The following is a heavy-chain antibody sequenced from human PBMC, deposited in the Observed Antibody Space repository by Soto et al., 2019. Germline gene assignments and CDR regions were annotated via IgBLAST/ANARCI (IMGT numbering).Heavy chain of an antibody. CDR1: GFTFSSYD. J-gene: IGHJ3*02. V-gene: IGHV3-13*01. CDR3: ARSASQGDAFDI. Sequence: GGSLRLSCAASGFTFSSYDMHWVRQATGKGLEWVSAIGTAGDTYYPGSVKGRFTISRENAKNSLYLQMNSLRAEDTAVYYCARSASQGDAFDIWGQGTMVTVSS. CDR2: IGTAGDT.